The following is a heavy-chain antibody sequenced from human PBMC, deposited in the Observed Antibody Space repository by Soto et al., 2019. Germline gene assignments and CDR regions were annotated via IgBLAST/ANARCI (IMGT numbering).Heavy chain of an antibody. J-gene: IGHJ4*02. V-gene: IGHV4-31*03. CDR3: ARVIDDYRHYYLYY. CDR1: GGSISSGGYY. CDR2: IYYSGST. D-gene: IGHD4-17*01. Sequence: SETLSLTCTVSGGSISSGGYYWSWIRQHPGKGLEWIGYIYYSGSTYYNPSLKSRVTISVDTSKNQFSLKLSSVTAADTAVYYCARVIDDYRHYYLYYSSQGTLDTVSS.